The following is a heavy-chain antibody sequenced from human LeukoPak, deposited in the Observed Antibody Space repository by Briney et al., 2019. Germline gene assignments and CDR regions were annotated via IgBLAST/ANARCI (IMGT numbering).Heavy chain of an antibody. V-gene: IGHV4-34*01. Sequence: SETLSLTCVVYGGSFSGYYWSWIRQPPGKGLEWIGEINHSGSTNYNPSLKSRVTISVDTSKNQFSLKLSSVTAADTAVYYCARRGLGKWFDPWGQGILVTVSS. J-gene: IGHJ5*02. CDR3: ARRGLGKWFDP. CDR1: GGSFSGYY. CDR2: INHSGST. D-gene: IGHD3-16*01.